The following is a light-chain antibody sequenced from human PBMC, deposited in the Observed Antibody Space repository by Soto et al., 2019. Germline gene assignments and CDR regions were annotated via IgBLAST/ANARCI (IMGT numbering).Light chain of an antibody. CDR3: QHFHTWPKT. V-gene: IGKV3-15*01. Sequence: EIVMTQSPATLSVSPGERVTLSCRASQSVSSNLAWYQQKPGQPPRLLIYGASTRATGIPARFSGSGSGTEFTLTISSLQSDYFAVYYCQHFHTWPKTLGQGTK. CDR2: GAS. J-gene: IGKJ1*01. CDR1: QSVSSN.